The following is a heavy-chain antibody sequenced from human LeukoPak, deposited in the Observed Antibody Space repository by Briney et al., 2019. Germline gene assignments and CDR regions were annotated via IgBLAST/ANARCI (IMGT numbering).Heavy chain of an antibody. CDR3: ARDRQREDSSGYYLLWNDY. V-gene: IGHV1-2*02. Sequence: GASVKDSCMASRYTFTGYYVHWVRQAPGQGLDWMGWINPSSGGTNYVQKVEGRTTMIRDASTSTAYMELSRLRSDDTAVYYCARDRQREDSSGYYLLWNDYWGQGTLVTVSS. CDR2: INPSSGGT. D-gene: IGHD3-22*01. J-gene: IGHJ4*02. CDR1: RYTFTGYY.